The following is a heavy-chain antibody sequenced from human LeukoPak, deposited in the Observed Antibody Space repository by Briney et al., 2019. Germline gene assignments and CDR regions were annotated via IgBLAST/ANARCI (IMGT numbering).Heavy chain of an antibody. V-gene: IGHV4-59*01. CDR1: GGSSTPFS. D-gene: IGHD6-19*01. Sequence: SETRSLPCTVPGGSSTPFSGVWFRQFPGKGLGWIGSIYIKSTNYNPSLKSRVAISVDTSKNQFSLRLDSVTTADTAVYYCARDTTVASGMQYWGQGTLVTVSS. J-gene: IGHJ4*02. CDR3: ARDTTVASGMQY. CDR2: IYIKST.